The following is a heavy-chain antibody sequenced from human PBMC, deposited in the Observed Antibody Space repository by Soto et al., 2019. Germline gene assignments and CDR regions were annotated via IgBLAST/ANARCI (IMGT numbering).Heavy chain of an antibody. CDR1: GGSISSGNYY. J-gene: IGHJ4*02. Sequence: QLQLQESGPGLVKPSETLSLTCTVSGGSISSGNYYWGRIRQPPGKGLEWIGSMYYSGSTYYNPSPQSRVTISVDTSKNQFPLKLSSVTAADTAVYYCASLPRDWGFYWGQGTLVTVSS. CDR3: ASLPRDWGFY. CDR2: MYYSGST. V-gene: IGHV4-39*01. D-gene: IGHD2-21*02.